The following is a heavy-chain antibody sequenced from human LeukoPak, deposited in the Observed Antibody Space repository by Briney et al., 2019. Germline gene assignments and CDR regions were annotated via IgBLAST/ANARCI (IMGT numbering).Heavy chain of an antibody. CDR3: ARERSAAGIRWFDP. V-gene: IGHV3-7*03. CDR2: IKQDGSEK. D-gene: IGHD6-13*01. CDR1: GFTFSSYW. J-gene: IGHJ5*02. Sequence: GGSLRLSCAASGFTFSSYWMSWVRQAPGKGLEWVANIKQDGSEKYYVDSVKGRFTISRDNAKNSLYLQMNSLRAEDTAVYYCARERSAAGIRWFDPWGQGTLVTVSS.